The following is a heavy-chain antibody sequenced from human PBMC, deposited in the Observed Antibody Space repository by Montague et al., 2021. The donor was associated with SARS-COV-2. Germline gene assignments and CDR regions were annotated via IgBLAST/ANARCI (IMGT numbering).Heavy chain of an antibody. CDR1: GFTFITYS. CDR3: ASNYYDTTGYYSEDS. V-gene: IGHV3-21*01. D-gene: IGHD3-22*01. J-gene: IGHJ4*02. CDR2: ISSSSTYI. Sequence: GSLRLSCAASGFTFITYSMNWVRQAPGKGLEWVSSISSSSTYIYYADSVKGRFTISRDNAKNSLYLQMNSLRAEDTAVYYCASNYYDTTGYYSEDSWGQGTLVTVSS.